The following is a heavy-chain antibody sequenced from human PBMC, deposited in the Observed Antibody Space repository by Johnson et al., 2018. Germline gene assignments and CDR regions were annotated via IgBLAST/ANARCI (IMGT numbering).Heavy chain of an antibody. V-gene: IGHV5-51*01. CDR3: ARHPSQGGLDYYYMDV. D-gene: IGHD2-15*01. J-gene: IGHJ6*03. CDR1: GYSFTSYW. CDR2: IYPGDSDT. Sequence: VQLVQSGAEVKKPGESLKISCKGSGYSFTSYWIGWVRQMPGKGLEWMGIIYPGDSDTRYSPSFQGQVTISADKSISTAHLQWSSLKASDTAMYYCARHPSQGGLDYYYMDVWGKGTTVTVSS.